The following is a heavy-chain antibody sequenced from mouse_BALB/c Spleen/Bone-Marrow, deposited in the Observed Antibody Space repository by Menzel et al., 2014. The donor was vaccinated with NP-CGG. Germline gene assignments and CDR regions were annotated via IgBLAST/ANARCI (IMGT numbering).Heavy chain of an antibody. CDR1: GSTFTSHH. CDR2: IYPYNDYT. J-gene: IGHJ3*01. Sequence: EVQLQQSGAELVGPGASVKISCKAFGSTFTSHHINWVTQRPGQGLDWIGYIYPYNDYTSYNQKFKGKATLTVDKSSSTAYMELSSLTSEDSAVYYCAREDYGAWFPYWGQGTLVTVSA. CDR3: AREDYGAWFPY. D-gene: IGHD1-2*01. V-gene: IGHV1S45*01.